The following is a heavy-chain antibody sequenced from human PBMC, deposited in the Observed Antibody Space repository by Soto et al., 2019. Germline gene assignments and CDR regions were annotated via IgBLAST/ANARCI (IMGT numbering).Heavy chain of an antibody. CDR2: INHSGST. Sequence: SETLSLTCALYGGSFSIYYWSWIRQTPGKGLEWIGEINHSGSTNHNPSLKSRVTISVDTSKNQFSLKLTSVTAADTAVYYCAYLAARFGSDFWGQGTLVTVSS. D-gene: IGHD3-10*01. V-gene: IGHV4-34*01. J-gene: IGHJ4*02. CDR1: GGSFSIYY. CDR3: AYLAARFGSDF.